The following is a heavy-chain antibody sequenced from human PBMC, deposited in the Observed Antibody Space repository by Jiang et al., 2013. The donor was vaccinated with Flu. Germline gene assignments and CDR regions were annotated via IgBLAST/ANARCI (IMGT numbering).Heavy chain of an antibody. CDR3: ARVYSSGWYPFDY. V-gene: IGHV4-61*01. D-gene: IGHD6-19*01. J-gene: IGHJ4*02. Sequence: GLVKPSETLSLTCTVSGGSVSSGSYYWSWIRQPPGKGLEWIGYIYYSGSTNYNPSLKSRVTISVDTSKNQFSLKLSSVTAADTAVYYCARVYSSGWYPFDYWGQGTLVTVSS. CDR1: GGSVSSGSYY. CDR2: IYYSGST.